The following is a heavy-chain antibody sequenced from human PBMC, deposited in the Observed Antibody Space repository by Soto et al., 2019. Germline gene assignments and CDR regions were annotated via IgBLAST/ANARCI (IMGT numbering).Heavy chain of an antibody. J-gene: IGHJ3*02. V-gene: IGHV3-23*01. CDR2: LSGSGAST. CDR1: GFTFSSYA. D-gene: IGHD6-19*01. CDR3: AKDRGYSSGWYSAFDI. Sequence: PGGSLRLSYAASGFTFSSYAMSWVRRAPGKGLEWVSGLSGSGASTYYADSVKGRFTISRDNSKNTLYLQMNSLRAEDTAVYYCAKDRGYSSGWYSAFDIWGQGTMVTVSS.